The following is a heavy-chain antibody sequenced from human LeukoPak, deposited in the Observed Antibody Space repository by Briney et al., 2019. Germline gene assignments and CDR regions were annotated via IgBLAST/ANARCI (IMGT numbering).Heavy chain of an antibody. CDR1: GFTFSSYG. D-gene: IGHD3-22*01. CDR3: AAPLTSSGHDY. Sequence: GGSLRLSCAASGFTFSSYGMNWVRLAPGKGLEWVASISISGTYIYYADSVKGRFTISRDSAKRSLYLQIDSLRVEDTAIYYCAAPLTSSGHDYWGQGTLVTVSS. J-gene: IGHJ4*02. CDR2: ISISGTYI. V-gene: IGHV3-21*01.